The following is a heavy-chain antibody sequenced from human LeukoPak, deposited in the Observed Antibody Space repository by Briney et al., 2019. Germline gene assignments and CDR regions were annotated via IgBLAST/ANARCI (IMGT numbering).Heavy chain of an antibody. Sequence: ASVKVSCKASGYTFTGYYMHWVRQAPGQGLEWMGWINPNSGGTNYAQKFQGRVTMTRDTSISTAYMELSRLRSDDTAVYYCARADAAGYGHRYYYYYGMDVWGQGTTVTVSS. CDR1: GYTFTGYY. V-gene: IGHV1-2*02. D-gene: IGHD5-18*01. J-gene: IGHJ6*02. CDR3: ARADAAGYGHRYYYYYGMDV. CDR2: INPNSGGT.